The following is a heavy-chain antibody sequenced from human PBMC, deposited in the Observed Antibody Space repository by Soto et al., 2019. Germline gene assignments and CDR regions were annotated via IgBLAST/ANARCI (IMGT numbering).Heavy chain of an antibody. CDR1: GGSISSGDYY. CDR3: ARAFTTVVTGDAFDI. D-gene: IGHD4-17*01. V-gene: IGHV4-30-4*01. J-gene: IGHJ3*02. CDR2: IYYSGST. Sequence: QVQLQESGPGLVKPSQTLSLTCTVSGGSISSGDYYWSWIRQPPGKGLEWIGYIYYSGSTYYNPSIKSRVTISVDTSKNQFSLKLSSVTAADTAVYYCARAFTTVVTGDAFDIWGQGTMVTVSS.